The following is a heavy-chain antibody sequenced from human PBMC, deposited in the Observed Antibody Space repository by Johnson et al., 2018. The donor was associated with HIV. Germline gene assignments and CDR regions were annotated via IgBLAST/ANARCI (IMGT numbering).Heavy chain of an antibody. CDR1: VFTFDDYG. V-gene: IGHV3-30*02. Sequence: QVQLVESGGGVVRPGGSLRLSCSAFVFTFDDYGMSWVRQAPGKGIVWVSFIRYDGSNKYYADSVKVLFTISRDNSMNTRYLQMNSLRAEGTAVYYCARYPKGSSGWFGGAFDIWSQGTMVTVSS. J-gene: IGHJ3*02. D-gene: IGHD6-19*01. CDR3: ARYPKGSSGWFGGAFDI. CDR2: IRYDGSNK.